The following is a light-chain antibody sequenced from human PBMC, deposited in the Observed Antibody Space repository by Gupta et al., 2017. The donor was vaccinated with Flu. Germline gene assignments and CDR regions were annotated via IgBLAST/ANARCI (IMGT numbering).Light chain of an antibody. Sequence: DIHMIHPPSTLSASVGDRVTITCRASQNINHWLAWYQQKPGKVPKLLISKASNLESGVPSRFSGSGSGIEFTLTISSLQPDDFATYYCQQYNNFPITFGQGTRLEIK. CDR3: QQYNNFPIT. V-gene: IGKV1-5*03. CDR1: QNINHW. J-gene: IGKJ5*01. CDR2: KAS.